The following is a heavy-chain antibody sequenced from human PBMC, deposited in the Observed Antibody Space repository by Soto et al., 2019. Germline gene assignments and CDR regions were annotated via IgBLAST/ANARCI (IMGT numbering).Heavy chain of an antibody. CDR2: ISSSGSTT. D-gene: IGHD3-10*01. CDR3: ARDYHYGSGSYPVEERGYDY. CDR1: GFTFSDYY. Sequence: PGGSLRLSCAASGFTFSDYYMSWIRQAPGKGLEWVSYISSSGSTTYYADSVKGRFTISRDNAKNSLYLQMNSLRAEDTAVYYCARDYHYGSGSYPVEERGYDYWGQGTLVTVSS. J-gene: IGHJ4*02. V-gene: IGHV3-11*01.